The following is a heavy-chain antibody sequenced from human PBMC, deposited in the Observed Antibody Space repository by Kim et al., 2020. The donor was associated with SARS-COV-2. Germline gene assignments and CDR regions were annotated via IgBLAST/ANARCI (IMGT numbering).Heavy chain of an antibody. Sequence: YAAAVKRRFTISKDTYNDTRYRQMNSLRAEDTAVYYCARTIYAAGGPFNSWGQGTLVTVSS. D-gene: IGHD6-13*01. J-gene: IGHJ4*02. V-gene: IGHV3-23*01. CDR3: ARTIYAAGGPFNS.